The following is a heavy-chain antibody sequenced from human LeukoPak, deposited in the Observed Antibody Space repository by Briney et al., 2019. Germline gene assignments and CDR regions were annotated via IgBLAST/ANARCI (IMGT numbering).Heavy chain of an antibody. CDR1: GGSISPYY. D-gene: IGHD3-10*01. Sequence: SETLSLTCTVSGGSISPYYWNWIRQPPGKGLEWIGYIYYSGSTNYNPSLKSRVTMSVDTSKNQFSLKLSSVTAADTAVYYCARDLLGRGGSFDYWGQGTLVTVSS. J-gene: IGHJ4*02. CDR3: ARDLLGRGGSFDY. V-gene: IGHV4-59*01. CDR2: IYYSGST.